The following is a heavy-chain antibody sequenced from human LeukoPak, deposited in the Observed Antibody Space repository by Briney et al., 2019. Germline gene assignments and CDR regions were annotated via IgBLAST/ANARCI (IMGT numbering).Heavy chain of an antibody. D-gene: IGHD3-3*01. J-gene: IGHJ4*02. CDR3: ARLYYDFWSGYQYYFDY. CDR2: ISSSSTI. V-gene: IGHV3-48*01. Sequence: GGSLRLSCAASGFTFSSYSMNWVRQAPGKGLEWVSYISSSSTIYYADSVKGRFTISRDNAKNSLYLQMNSLRAEDTAVYYCARLYYDFWSGYQYYFDYWGQGTLVTVSS. CDR1: GFTFSSYS.